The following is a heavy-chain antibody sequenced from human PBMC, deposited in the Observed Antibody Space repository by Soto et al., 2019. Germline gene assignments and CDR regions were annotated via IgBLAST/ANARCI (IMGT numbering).Heavy chain of an antibody. CDR1: GYTFTSYD. CDR3: ARFDFWSGYYFTRDYYYGMDV. V-gene: IGHV1-8*01. CDR2: MNPNSGNI. J-gene: IGHJ6*02. Sequence: QVQLVQSGAEVKKPGASVKVSCKASGYTFTSYDINWVRQATGQGLEWMGWMNPNSGNIGYAQKFQGRVTMTRNTSISTAYMELSSLRSEDTAVYYCARFDFWSGYYFTRDYYYGMDVWGQGTTVTVSS. D-gene: IGHD3-3*01.